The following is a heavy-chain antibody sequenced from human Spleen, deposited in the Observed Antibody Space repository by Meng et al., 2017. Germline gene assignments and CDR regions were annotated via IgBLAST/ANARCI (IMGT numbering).Heavy chain of an antibody. CDR1: GFTFDDFA. Sequence: GGSLRLSCLASGFTFDDFAMHWVRQAPGKGLEWVSGISSNSGKIYYGDSVKGRFTISRDTAKNTLYLKVDSLRPDDTALYYCAKDTLRWGSLGAFDVWGQGTMVTVSS. V-gene: IGHV3-9*01. CDR3: AKDTLRWGSLGAFDV. D-gene: IGHD3-16*01. J-gene: IGHJ3*01. CDR2: ISSNSGKI.